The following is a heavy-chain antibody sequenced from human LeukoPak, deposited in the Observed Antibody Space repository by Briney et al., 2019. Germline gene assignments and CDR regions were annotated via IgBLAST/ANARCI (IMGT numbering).Heavy chain of an antibody. V-gene: IGHV1-2*02. CDR3: AVDLGSGSLDYFDY. Sequence: GASVKVSCKSSVYTFTGYYMHWVRQAPGQGLEWVGWINPNSGGTNYAQKFQGRVTMTRDTSISTAYMELSRLRSDDTAVYYCAVDLGSGSLDYFDYSGQGTLVTVSS. CDR2: INPNSGGT. CDR1: VYTFTGYY. D-gene: IGHD1-26*01. J-gene: IGHJ4*02.